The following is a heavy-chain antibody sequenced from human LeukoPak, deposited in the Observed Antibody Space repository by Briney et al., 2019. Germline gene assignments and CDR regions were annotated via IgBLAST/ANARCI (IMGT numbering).Heavy chain of an antibody. CDR3: ARHGVGATTYAFDI. CDR2: LYYSGSI. D-gene: IGHD1-26*01. CDR1: GGSISSNSYY. J-gene: IGHJ3*02. V-gene: IGHV4-39*01. Sequence: PSETLSLTCTVSGGSISSNSYYWGWILQPPGKGLEWIGSLYYSGSIYYNPSLKSRITISVDTSKNQFSLKLSSVTAADTAVYYCARHGVGATTYAFDIWGQGTMVSVSS.